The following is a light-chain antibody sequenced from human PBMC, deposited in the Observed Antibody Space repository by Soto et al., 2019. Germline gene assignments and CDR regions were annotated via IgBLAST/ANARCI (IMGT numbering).Light chain of an antibody. CDR2: EVS. CDR3: CSYAGSSTWV. J-gene: IGLJ3*02. CDR1: SSDVGSYNL. V-gene: IGLV2-23*02. Sequence: QPVLTQPASVSGSPGQSITISCTGTSSDVGSYNLVSWYQQHPGKAPKLMIFEVSKRPSGVSNRFSGSKSGYTASLTISGLQAEDEADYYCCSYAGSSTWVFGGGTKLTV.